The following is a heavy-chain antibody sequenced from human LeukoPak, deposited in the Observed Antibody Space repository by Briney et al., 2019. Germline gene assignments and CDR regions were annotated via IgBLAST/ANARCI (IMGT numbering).Heavy chain of an antibody. CDR1: GFTFSSYE. Sequence: GGSLRLSCAASGFTFSSYEMNWVRQAPGRGLEWVSSISSSSSYIYYADSVKGRFTISRDNAKNSLYLQMNSLRAEDTAVYYCARDRATVVTRSYFQHWGQGTLVTVSS. J-gene: IGHJ1*01. CDR3: ARDRATVVTRSYFQH. D-gene: IGHD4-23*01. CDR2: ISSSSSYI. V-gene: IGHV3-21*01.